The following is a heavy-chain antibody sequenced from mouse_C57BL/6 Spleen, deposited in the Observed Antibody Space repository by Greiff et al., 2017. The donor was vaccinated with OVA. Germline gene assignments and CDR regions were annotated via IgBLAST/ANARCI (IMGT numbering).Heavy chain of an antibody. CDR2: INYDGSST. J-gene: IGHJ1*03. CDR3: AREGRGYFDV. CDR1: GFTFSDYY. Sequence: VQLKESEGGLVQPGSSMKLSCTASGFTFSDYYMAWVRQVPEKGLEWVANINYDGSSTYYLDSLKSRFIISRDNAKNILYLQMSSLKSEDTATYYCAREGRGYFDVWGTGTTVTVSS. V-gene: IGHV5-16*01.